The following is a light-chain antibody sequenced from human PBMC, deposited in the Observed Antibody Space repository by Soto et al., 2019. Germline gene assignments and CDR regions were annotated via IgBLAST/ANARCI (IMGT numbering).Light chain of an antibody. Sequence: DIQVTQSPSSLSASVGDRVTITCRASQSISRYLNWYQQKPGKAPHLLIYVASSLQSGVPSRFSGSGSGTDFTLTISSLQPEVFGTYYYQQSYSTPRSFGEGTKLRIK. V-gene: IGKV1-39*01. CDR2: VAS. CDR3: QQSYSTPRS. J-gene: IGKJ2*01. CDR1: QSISRY.